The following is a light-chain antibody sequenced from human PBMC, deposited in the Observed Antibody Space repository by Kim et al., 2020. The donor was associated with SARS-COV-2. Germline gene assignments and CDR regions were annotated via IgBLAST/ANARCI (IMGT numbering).Light chain of an antibody. V-gene: IGLV3-9*01. Sequence: VALGQTARITCGGNNIGSKNVHWYQQKPGQAPVLVIYRDSNRPSGIPERFSGSNSGNTATLTISRAQAGDEADHYCQVWDSSTSWVFGGGTQLTVL. CDR2: RDS. CDR1: NIGSKN. CDR3: QVWDSSTSWV. J-gene: IGLJ3*02.